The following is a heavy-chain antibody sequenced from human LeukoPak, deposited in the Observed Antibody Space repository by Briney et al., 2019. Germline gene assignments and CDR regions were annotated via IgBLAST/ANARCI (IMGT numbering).Heavy chain of an antibody. CDR2: INPNSGGT. V-gene: IGHV1-2*02. J-gene: IGHJ4*02. Sequence: ASVKVSCKASGYTFTDYYMHWVRQAPGQGLEWMGWINPNSGGTNYAQKFQGRVTMTRDTSISTAYMELSRLRSDDTAVYYCARDSHYDILTGYYFGGYWGQGTLVTVSS. CDR1: GYTFTDYY. D-gene: IGHD3-9*01. CDR3: ARDSHYDILTGYYFGGY.